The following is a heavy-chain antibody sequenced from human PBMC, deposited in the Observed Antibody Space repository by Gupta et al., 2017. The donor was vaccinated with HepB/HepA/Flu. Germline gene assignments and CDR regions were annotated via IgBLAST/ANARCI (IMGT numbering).Heavy chain of an antibody. D-gene: IGHD4-17*01. J-gene: IGHJ4*02. CDR2: IKSKTDGGTT. CDR1: GFTFSNAW. CDR3: TTDGSHPYYGGNPWH. Sequence: EVQLVESGGGLVKPGGSLRLSCAASGFTFSNAWMSWVRQAPGKGLEWVVRIKSKTDGGTTDYAAPVKGRFTISRDDSKNTLYLQMNSLKTEDTAVYYCTTDGSHPYYGGNPWHWGQGTLVTVSS. V-gene: IGHV3-15*01.